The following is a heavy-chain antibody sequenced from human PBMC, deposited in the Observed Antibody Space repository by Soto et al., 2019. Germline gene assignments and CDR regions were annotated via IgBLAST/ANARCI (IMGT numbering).Heavy chain of an antibody. CDR1: VYTFTSYG. Sequence: GASVKVSCKASVYTFTSYGISWVRQAPGQGLEWMGWISAYNGNTNYAQKLQGRVTMTTDTSTSTAYMELRSLRSDDTAVYYCARAGSIAARQHFDYWGQGTLVTVSS. D-gene: IGHD6-6*01. J-gene: IGHJ4*02. V-gene: IGHV1-18*04. CDR2: ISAYNGNT. CDR3: ARAGSIAARQHFDY.